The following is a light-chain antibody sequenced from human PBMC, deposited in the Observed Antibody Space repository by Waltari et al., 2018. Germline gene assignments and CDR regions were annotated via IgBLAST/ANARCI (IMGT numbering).Light chain of an antibody. CDR1: SSDSGGYNY. J-gene: IGLJ2*01. CDR2: DVP. Sequence: SALTQPDSVSGSPGQSITISCSGISSDSGGYNYVSWYQQHPGDAPKVIIYDVPNRPSGVSNRFSGSKSGSSASLTISWLQPEDEADYYCSSFTSSTTGIFGGGTKLTVL. CDR3: SSFTSSTTGI. V-gene: IGLV2-14*03.